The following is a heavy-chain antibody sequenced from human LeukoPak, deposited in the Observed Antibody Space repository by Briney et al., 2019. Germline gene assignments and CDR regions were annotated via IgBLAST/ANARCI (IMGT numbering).Heavy chain of an antibody. CDR2: INPSGGST. Sequence: ASVKVSCTASGYTFTSYYMHWVRQAPGQGLEWMGIINPSGGSTSYAQKFQGRVTMTRDTSTSTVYMELSSLRSEDPAVYYCARAHGDYAGGGYWGQGTLVTVSS. D-gene: IGHD4-17*01. J-gene: IGHJ4*02. V-gene: IGHV1-46*03. CDR1: GYTFTSYY. CDR3: ARAHGDYAGGGY.